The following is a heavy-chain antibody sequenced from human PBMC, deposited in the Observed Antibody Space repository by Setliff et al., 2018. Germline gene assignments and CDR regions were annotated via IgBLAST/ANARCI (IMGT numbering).Heavy chain of an antibody. V-gene: IGHV1-18*01. CDR1: GYTLSNSI. J-gene: IGHJ4*02. CDR2: ISAHNGKT. Sequence: GASVKVSCKASGYTLSNSILSWVRQAPGQGLEWVGWISAHNGKTYSAQKFQDRVTLTTHTSTNMGYLELRDLRSDDTAVYYCLRLVRYCTKIACQATSGDEVWGLGTLVTVSS. D-gene: IGHD2-8*01. CDR3: LRLVRYCTKIACQATSGDEV.